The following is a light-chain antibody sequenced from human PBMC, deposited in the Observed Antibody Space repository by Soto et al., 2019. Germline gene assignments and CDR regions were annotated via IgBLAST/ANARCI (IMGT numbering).Light chain of an antibody. CDR2: EAT. J-gene: IGLJ2*01. V-gene: IGLV2-23*01. CDR3: SSYAGTSTFVL. CDR1: SSDIGRYNL. Sequence: QSALTQPASMSGSPGQSIPISCPGTSSDIGRYNLVSWYQHYPGKAPKLILYEATKRPSGLSDRISGSKSGNTASLTISGLQAEDEANYYCSSYAGTSTFVLFGGGTKVTVL.